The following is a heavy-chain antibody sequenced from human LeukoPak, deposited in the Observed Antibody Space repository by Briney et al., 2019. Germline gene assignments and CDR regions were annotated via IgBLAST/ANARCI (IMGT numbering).Heavy chain of an antibody. CDR3: ARDRGDGYCSTTSCSHAFDI. D-gene: IGHD2-2*01. J-gene: IGHJ3*02. CDR2: IYSGDTT. Sequence: GGSLTLSCAASGFSVGTNYMSWVRQAPGRGLEWVSVIYSGDTTYYADSVKGRFTISRHTSENTLDLQMNSLRDEDTAVYYCARDRGDGYCSTTSCSHAFDIWGPGRIVTVSS. V-gene: IGHV3-53*04. CDR1: GFSVGTNY.